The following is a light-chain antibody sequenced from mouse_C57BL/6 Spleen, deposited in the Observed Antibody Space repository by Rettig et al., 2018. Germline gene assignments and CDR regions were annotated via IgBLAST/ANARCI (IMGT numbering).Light chain of an antibody. CDR1: QSISDY. V-gene: IGKV5-39*01. Sequence: DIVMTQFPATLSVTPVDRVSLSCSASQSISDYLHWYQQKSHESPRLLIKYASQSISGIPSRFSGSGSGSDFTLSINSVEPEDVGVYYCQNGHSFPLTFGAGTKLELK. J-gene: IGKJ5*01. CDR3: QNGHSFPLT. CDR2: YAS.